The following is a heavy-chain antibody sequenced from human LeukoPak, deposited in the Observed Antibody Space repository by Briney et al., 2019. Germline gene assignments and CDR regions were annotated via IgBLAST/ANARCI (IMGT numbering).Heavy chain of an antibody. CDR2: FDTEDDET. V-gene: IGHV1-24*01. J-gene: IGHJ4*02. Sequence: ASVKVSCKVSGNTLTELAIHWVRQAPGKGLEGLGGFDTEDDETIYAQKFQGRVTLTEDTSTDTAYMELTSLRSEDTAIYYCATKGKMEWEVGLHYWGQGTLLMVSS. D-gene: IGHD1-26*01. CDR1: GNTLTELA. CDR3: ATKGKMEWEVGLHY.